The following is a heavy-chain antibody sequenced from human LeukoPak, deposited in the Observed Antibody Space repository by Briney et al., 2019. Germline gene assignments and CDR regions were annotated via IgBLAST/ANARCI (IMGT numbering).Heavy chain of an antibody. CDR1: GGSFSGYY. D-gene: IGHD4-17*01. CDR3: ALGGTTVTTWFDP. CDR2: INHSGST. J-gene: IGHJ5*02. Sequence: SETLSLTCAVYGGSFSGYYWSWIRQPPGKGLEWSGEINHSGSTNYNPSLKSRVTISVDTSKNRFSLKLSSVTAADTAVYYCALGGTTVTTWFDPWGQGTLVTVSS. V-gene: IGHV4-34*01.